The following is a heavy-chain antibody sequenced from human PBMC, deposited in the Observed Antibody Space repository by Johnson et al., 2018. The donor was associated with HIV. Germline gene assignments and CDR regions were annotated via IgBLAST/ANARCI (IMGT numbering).Heavy chain of an antibody. CDR2: IYSGGST. D-gene: IGHD3-10*01. J-gene: IGHJ3*02. CDR1: GFTFSSNY. Sequence: VQLVESGGGLVQPGGSLRLSCAASGFTFSSNYMSWVRQAPGKGLEWVSLIYSGGSTYYADSVKGRFTISRDNSKNTLYLQMKSLRAEDTAVYYCTTGISWYGAITFDIWGQGTMVTVSS. CDR3: TTGISWYGAITFDI. V-gene: IGHV3-66*01.